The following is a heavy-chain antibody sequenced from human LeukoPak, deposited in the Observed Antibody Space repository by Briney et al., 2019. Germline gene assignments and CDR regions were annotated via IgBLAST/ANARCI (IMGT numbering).Heavy chain of an antibody. CDR2: IYYSGST. Sequence: SETLSLTCTVSGGSISSYYWSWIRQPPGKGLEWIGYIYYSGSTNYNPSLKSRLTISVDTSKNQFSPKLSSVTAADTAVYYCARQSIPSPFDYWGQGTLVTVSS. CDR1: GGSISSYY. J-gene: IGHJ4*02. CDR3: ARQSIPSPFDY. D-gene: IGHD2-21*01. V-gene: IGHV4-59*08.